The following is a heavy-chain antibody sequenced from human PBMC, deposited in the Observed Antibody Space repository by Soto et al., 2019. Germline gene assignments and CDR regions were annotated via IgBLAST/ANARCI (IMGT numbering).Heavy chain of an antibody. D-gene: IGHD1-1*01. CDR1: GGSVSSGTYY. CDR3: ARARVRQLIPPGINWFDS. J-gene: IGHJ5*01. CDR2: IYHTGST. Sequence: QVQLQESGPRLVKPSETLSLTCTVSGGSVSSGTYYWTWIRQPPGKGLEWIGYIYHTGSTIYNPSLQSRVTISVDTSKNHFSLNLTSVTAADTAVYFCARARVRQLIPPGINWFDSWGQGTLVTVSS. V-gene: IGHV4-61*03.